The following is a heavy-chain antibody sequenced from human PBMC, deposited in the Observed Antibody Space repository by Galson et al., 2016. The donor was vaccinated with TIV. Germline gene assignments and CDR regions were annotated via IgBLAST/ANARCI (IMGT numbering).Heavy chain of an antibody. Sequence: CAISGDSVSSTSAAWNWIRQSPSRGLEWLGRTYYRSTWYNDYAASLKRRITINPDTSKNQFSLQLTSVTPEDAAVYYCARGAPSVFGVIMTLGYWGQGTLVTGSS. J-gene: IGHJ4*02. CDR1: GDSVSSTSAA. D-gene: IGHD3-3*01. CDR2: TYYRSTWYN. CDR3: ARGAPSVFGVIMTLGY. V-gene: IGHV6-1*01.